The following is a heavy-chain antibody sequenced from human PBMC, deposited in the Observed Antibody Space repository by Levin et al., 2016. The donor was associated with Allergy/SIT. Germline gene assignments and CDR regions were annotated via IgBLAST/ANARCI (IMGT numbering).Heavy chain of an antibody. CDR2: ISGSGGST. V-gene: IGHV3-23*01. Sequence: WIRQPPGKGLEWVSAISGSGGSTYYADSVKGRFTISRDNSKNTLYLQMNSLRAEDTAVYYCAISSGSYCLADWGQGTLVTVSS. D-gene: IGHD1-26*01. CDR3: AISSGSYCLAD. J-gene: IGHJ4*02.